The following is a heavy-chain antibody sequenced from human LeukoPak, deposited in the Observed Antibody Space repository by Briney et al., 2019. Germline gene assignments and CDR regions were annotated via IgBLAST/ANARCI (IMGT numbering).Heavy chain of an antibody. CDR2: IIPILGIA. J-gene: IGHJ4*02. CDR3: ARVNPFIAVPLYWDY. CDR1: GGTFSSYA. D-gene: IGHD6-19*01. V-gene: IGHV1-69*04. Sequence: GASVKVSCKASGGTFSSYAISWVRQAPGQGLEWMGRIIPILGIANYAQKFQGRVTITADKSTSTAYMELRSLRSDDTAVYYCARVNPFIAVPLYWDYWGQGTLVTVSS.